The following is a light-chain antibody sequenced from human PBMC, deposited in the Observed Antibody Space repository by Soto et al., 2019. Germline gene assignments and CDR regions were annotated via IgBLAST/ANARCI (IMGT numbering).Light chain of an antibody. CDR2: EVS. CDR3: SSYADSNNYV. V-gene: IGLV2-8*01. Sequence: QSVLTQPPSASGSPGQSVTISCTGTSSDVGGYNYVSWYQQHLGKAPKIMIYEVSKRPSGVPDRFSGSKSGNTASLTVSGLQAEDEADYYCSSYADSNNYVFGTGTKVTVL. CDR1: SSDVGGYNY. J-gene: IGLJ1*01.